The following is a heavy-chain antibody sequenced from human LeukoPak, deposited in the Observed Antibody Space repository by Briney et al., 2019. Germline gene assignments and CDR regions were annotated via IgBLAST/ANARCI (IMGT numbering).Heavy chain of an antibody. V-gene: IGHV3-23*01. CDR3: AKGGPYSSSPDFDY. D-gene: IGHD6-6*01. J-gene: IGHJ4*02. Sequence: GGSLRLSCAASGFTFSSYAMSWVRQAPGKGLEWVSSISVRAGSTYYADPVKGRFTISRDNSRNTLFLQMNSLRAEDTAVYYCAKGGPYSSSPDFDYWGQGTLVTVSS. CDR1: GFTFSSYA. CDR2: ISVRAGST.